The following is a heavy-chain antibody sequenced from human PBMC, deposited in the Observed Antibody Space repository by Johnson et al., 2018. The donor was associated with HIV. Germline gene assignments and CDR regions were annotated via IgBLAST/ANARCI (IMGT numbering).Heavy chain of an antibody. D-gene: IGHD3-22*01. CDR2: INWNGGNT. CDR3: ARIRRYYYVGIGYPNRGVDI. V-gene: IGHV3-20*04. Sequence: VQLVESGGGVVRPGGSLRLYCAASGFAVHESGMSSVRQVPWKVLEWVSGINWNGGNTGYADSVKGRVTISRDNAKNSLYLQMNSLTAEDTAFYYCARIRRYYYVGIGYPNRGVDIWGRGTMGTVSS. CDR1: GFAVHESG. J-gene: IGHJ3*02.